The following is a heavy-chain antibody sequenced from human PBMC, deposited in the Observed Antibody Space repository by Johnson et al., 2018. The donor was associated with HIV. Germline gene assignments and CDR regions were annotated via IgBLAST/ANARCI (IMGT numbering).Heavy chain of an antibody. CDR3: ARDEYPLRAAAWKSAFDI. D-gene: IGHD6-13*01. CDR1: GFTFSDHY. Sequence: MQLVESGGGLVQPGGSLRLSCAASGFTFSDHYMDWVRQAPGKGLEWVGRSRNKANSYTTEYAASVKGRFTISRDDSKNSLYLQMNSLRAEDTAVYYCARDEYPLRAAAWKSAFDIWGQGTMVTVSS. V-gene: IGHV3-72*01. CDR2: SRNKANSYTT. J-gene: IGHJ3*02.